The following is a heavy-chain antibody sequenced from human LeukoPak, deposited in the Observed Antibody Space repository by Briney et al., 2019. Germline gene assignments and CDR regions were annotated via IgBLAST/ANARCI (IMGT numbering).Heavy chain of an antibody. CDR1: GFTFDDYA. V-gene: IGHV3-74*01. CDR2: INSDGSNT. D-gene: IGHD2-15*01. CDR3: ARDGWSHLYYFDY. J-gene: IGHJ4*02. Sequence: GGSLRLSCAASGFTFDDYAMHWVRHAPGKGLEWVSRINSDGSNTSYADSVKGRFTISRDNAKNTLYLQMNSLRAEDTAVYYCARDGWSHLYYFDYWGQGTLVTVSS.